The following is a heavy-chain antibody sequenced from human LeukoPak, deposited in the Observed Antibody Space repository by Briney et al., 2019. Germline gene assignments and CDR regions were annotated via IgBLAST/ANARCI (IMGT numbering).Heavy chain of an antibody. CDR1: GYTFTSYA. V-gene: IGHV1-3*01. J-gene: IGHJ4*02. CDR3: AKAVYTAMVFDY. D-gene: IGHD5-18*01. Sequence: ASVKVSCKASGYTFTSYAMHWVRQAPGQRLEWMGWINAGNGNTKYSQKFQGRVTITRDTSASTAYTELSSLRAEDTAVYYCAKAVYTAMVFDYWGPGTLVTVSS. CDR2: INAGNGNT.